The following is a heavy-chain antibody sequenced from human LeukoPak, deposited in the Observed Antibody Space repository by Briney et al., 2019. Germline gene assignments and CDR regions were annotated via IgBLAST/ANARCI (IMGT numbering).Heavy chain of an antibody. V-gene: IGHV3-23*01. Sequence: VSLTRYCAASAFTCSSYAMRRVRQAPGKGLEGVSAISGSGGSTYYADSVKGRFTISRDNSKNTLYLQMNSLRAEDTAVYYCAKSMGSSGYYWYYFDYWGQGTLVTVSS. CDR2: ISGSGGST. CDR1: AFTCSSYA. D-gene: IGHD3-22*01. J-gene: IGHJ4*02. CDR3: AKSMGSSGYYWYYFDY.